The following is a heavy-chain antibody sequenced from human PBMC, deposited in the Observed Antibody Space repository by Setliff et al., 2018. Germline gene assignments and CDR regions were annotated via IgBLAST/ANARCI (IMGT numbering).Heavy chain of an antibody. V-gene: IGHV3-7*01. CDR1: GFTFSSFW. J-gene: IGHJ5*02. Sequence: PGGSLRLSCAASGFTFSSFWMSWVRQAPGKGLEWVANINQAGSAKYYVDSVKGRFTISRDNAKNSLYLQMNSLRAEDTAVFYCVPGRGSWGRGALVTVSS. CDR3: VPGRGS. D-gene: IGHD6-25*01. CDR2: INQAGSAK.